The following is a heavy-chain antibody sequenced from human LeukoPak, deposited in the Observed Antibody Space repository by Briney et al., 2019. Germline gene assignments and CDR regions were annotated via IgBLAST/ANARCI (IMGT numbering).Heavy chain of an antibody. J-gene: IGHJ4*02. CDR2: IYYSGST. Sequence: SETLSLTCTVSGGSISSSSYYWGWIRQPPGKGLEWIGSIYYSGSTYYNPSLKSRVTISVDTSKNQFSLKLSSVTAADTAVYYCARGQGSSGPYYFDYWGQGTLVTVSS. D-gene: IGHD3-22*01. CDR1: GGSISSSSYY. CDR3: ARGQGSSGPYYFDY. V-gene: IGHV4-39*01.